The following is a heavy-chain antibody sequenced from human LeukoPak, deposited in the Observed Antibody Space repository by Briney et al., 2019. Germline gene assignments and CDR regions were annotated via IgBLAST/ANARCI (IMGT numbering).Heavy chain of an antibody. CDR1: GGSISSYY. CDR2: IYYSGST. V-gene: IGHV4-59*01. D-gene: IGHD3-9*01. CDR3: ARSQYYDILTRDYYYYGMDV. J-gene: IGHJ6*04. Sequence: PSETLSLTCTVSGGSISSYYWSWIRQPPRKGLEWIGYIYYSGSTNYNPSLKSRVTISVDTSKNQFSLKLSSVTAADTAVYYCARSQYYDILTRDYYYYGMDVWGKGTTVTVSS.